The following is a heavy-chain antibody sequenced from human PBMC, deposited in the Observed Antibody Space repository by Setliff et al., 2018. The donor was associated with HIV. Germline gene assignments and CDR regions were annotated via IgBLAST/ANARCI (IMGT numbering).Heavy chain of an antibody. CDR1: YGSISGHY. CDR3: AKGAGFYGDYTFDH. CDR2: IQHSGGT. Sequence: SETLSLTCTVSYGSISGHYWTWIRQPPGKGLEWIGYIQHSGGTQYNPSLMSRLTMSVDSSKNQFSLSLSSVTAADTAVYYCAKGAGFYGDYTFDHWGQGRQVTVSS. J-gene: IGHJ4*02. V-gene: IGHV4-59*11. D-gene: IGHD4-17*01.